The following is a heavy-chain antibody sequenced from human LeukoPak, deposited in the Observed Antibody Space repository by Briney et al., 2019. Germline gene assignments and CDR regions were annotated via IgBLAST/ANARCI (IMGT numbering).Heavy chain of an antibody. J-gene: IGHJ3*02. V-gene: IGHV4-30-4*08. D-gene: IGHD2-2*01. CDR2: IYYSGST. CDR1: GGSISSGDYY. Sequence: SETLSLTCTVSGGSISSGDYYWSWIRQPPGKGLEWIGYIYYSGSTYYNPSLKSRVTISVDTSKNQFSLKLSSVTAADTAVYYCARSPDCSSTSCHSTAGNAFDIWGQGTIVTVSS. CDR3: ARSPDCSSTSCHSTAGNAFDI.